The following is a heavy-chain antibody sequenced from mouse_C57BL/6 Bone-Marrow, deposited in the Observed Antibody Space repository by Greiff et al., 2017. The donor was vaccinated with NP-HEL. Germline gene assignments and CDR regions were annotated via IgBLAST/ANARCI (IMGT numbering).Heavy chain of an antibody. Sequence: DVHLVESGGGLVKPGGSLKLSCAASGFTFSDYGMHWVRQAPEKGLEWVAYISSGSSTIYYADTVKGRFTISRDNAKNTLFLQMTSLRSEDTAMYYCARQDYDYDDAFAYWGQGTLVTVSA. CDR3: ARQDYDYDDAFAY. V-gene: IGHV5-17*01. D-gene: IGHD2-4*01. CDR1: GFTFSDYG. CDR2: ISSGSSTI. J-gene: IGHJ3*01.